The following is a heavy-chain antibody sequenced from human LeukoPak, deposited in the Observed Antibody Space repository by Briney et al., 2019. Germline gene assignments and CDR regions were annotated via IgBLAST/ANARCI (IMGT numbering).Heavy chain of an antibody. CDR3: AKPPPYCSSTSCPHDY. CDR1: GFTFSSYW. CDR2: IKQDGSEK. J-gene: IGHJ4*02. V-gene: IGHV3-7*03. D-gene: IGHD2-2*01. Sequence: GGSLRLSCAASGFTFSSYWMSWVRQAPGKGLEWVANIKQDGSEKYYVDSVKGRFTISRDNAKNSLYLQMNSLRAEDTAVYYCAKPPPYCSSTSCPHDYWGQGTLVTVSS.